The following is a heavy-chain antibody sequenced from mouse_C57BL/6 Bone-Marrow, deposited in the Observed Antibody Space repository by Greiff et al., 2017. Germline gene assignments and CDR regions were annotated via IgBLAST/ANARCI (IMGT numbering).Heavy chain of an antibody. Sequence: QVQLQQPGAELVKPGASVKISCKASGYAFSSYWMNWVKQRPGQGLEWIGQIYPGDGDTNYNGKFKGKATLTADKSSSTAYMQLSSLTSEDSAVYFGARRRGYDGGVSYAMDYWGQGTSVTVSS. D-gene: IGHD3-2*02. CDR1: GYAFSSYW. J-gene: IGHJ4*01. V-gene: IGHV1-80*01. CDR2: IYPGDGDT. CDR3: ARRRGYDGGVSYAMDY.